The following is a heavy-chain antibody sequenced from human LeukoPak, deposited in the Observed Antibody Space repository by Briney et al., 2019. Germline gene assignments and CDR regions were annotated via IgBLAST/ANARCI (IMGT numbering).Heavy chain of an antibody. Sequence: GASVKVSCKASGYTFISYYMHWVRQAPGQGLEWMGIINPSGGSTSYAQKFQGRVTMTRDTSTSTVYMELSSLRSEDTAVYYCARDVYYYDSSGYFYYWGQGTLVTVSS. CDR3: ARDVYYYDSSGYFYY. D-gene: IGHD3-22*01. CDR2: INPSGGST. CDR1: GYTFISYY. J-gene: IGHJ4*02. V-gene: IGHV1-46*01.